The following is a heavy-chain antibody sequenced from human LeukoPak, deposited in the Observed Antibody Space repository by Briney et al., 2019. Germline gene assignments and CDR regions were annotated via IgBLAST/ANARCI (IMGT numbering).Heavy chain of an antibody. CDR1: GGSISTYY. CDR3: ARHEYTSSFWFDP. D-gene: IGHD6-6*01. V-gene: IGHV4-59*08. CDR2: IYNSGST. Sequence: SETLSLTCTVSGGSISTYYWSWIRQPPGKGLEWIGYIYNSGSTNYNPPLKSRLTISVDTSKNQFSLKVSSVTAADTAVYYCARHEYTSSFWFDPWGQGTLVTVSS. J-gene: IGHJ5*02.